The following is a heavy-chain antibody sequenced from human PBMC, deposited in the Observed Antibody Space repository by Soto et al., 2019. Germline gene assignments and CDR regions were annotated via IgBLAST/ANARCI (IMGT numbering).Heavy chain of an antibody. J-gene: IGHJ4*02. D-gene: IGHD6-6*01. CDR3: VVQQNMQWVKY. V-gene: IGHV5-51*01. Sequence: GESLKISCKGSGYSFVGYWIGWVRQMPGKGLEWMGIIYPDDSDTRYSPPFQVHVTISADKSISTAYLQLSSLKASDTAMYFCVVQQNMQWVKYWCQGRRVAVSS. CDR1: GYSFVGYW. CDR2: IYPDDSDT.